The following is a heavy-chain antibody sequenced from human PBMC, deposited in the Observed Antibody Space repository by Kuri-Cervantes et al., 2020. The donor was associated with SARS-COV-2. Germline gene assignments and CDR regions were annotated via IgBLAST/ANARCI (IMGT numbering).Heavy chain of an antibody. Sequence: SETLSLTCTVSGGSISSHYWSWIRQPPGKGLEWIGYIYYSGSTYYNPSLKSRVTISVDTSKNQFSLKLNSVTAADTAVYYCARDSRSYYQVLLDHYYYSYMDVWGKGTTVTVSS. J-gene: IGHJ6*03. CDR1: GGSISSHY. V-gene: IGHV4-30-4*08. D-gene: IGHD1-26*01. CDR3: ARDSRSYYQVLLDHYYYSYMDV. CDR2: IYYSGST.